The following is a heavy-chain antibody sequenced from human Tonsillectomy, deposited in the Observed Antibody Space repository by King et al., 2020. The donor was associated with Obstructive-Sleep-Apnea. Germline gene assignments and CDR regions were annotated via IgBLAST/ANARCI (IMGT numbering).Heavy chain of an antibody. J-gene: IGHJ4*02. Sequence: VQLVESGGGVVQPGRSLRLSCAASGFTFSSYGMHWVRQAPGKGLEGVACIRYDGSNKYYADSVKGRFTISRDNSKNPLYLQMNSLSAEDTDVDSCALKTTVVPFDYWGQGTLVTVSS. CDR2: IRYDGSNK. D-gene: IGHD4-23*01. CDR3: ALKTTVVPFDY. CDR1: GFTFSSYG. V-gene: IGHV3-30*02.